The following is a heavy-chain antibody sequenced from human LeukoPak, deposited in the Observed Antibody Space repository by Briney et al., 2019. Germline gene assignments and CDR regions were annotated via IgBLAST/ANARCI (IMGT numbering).Heavy chain of an antibody. CDR1: GGSISSYY. CDR3: ARRAMVRGGTYFDY. Sequence: SETLSLTCTVSGGSISSYYWSWIRQPAGKGLEWIGRIYTSGSTNYNPSLKSRVTMSVDTSKNQFSLKLSSVTAADTAVYYCARRAMVRGGTYFDYWGQGTLVTVSS. CDR2: IYTSGST. V-gene: IGHV4-4*07. D-gene: IGHD3-10*01. J-gene: IGHJ4*02.